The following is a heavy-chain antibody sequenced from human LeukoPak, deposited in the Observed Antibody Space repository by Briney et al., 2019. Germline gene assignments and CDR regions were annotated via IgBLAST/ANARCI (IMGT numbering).Heavy chain of an antibody. CDR2: INSNGDEI. D-gene: IGHD6-6*01. CDR1: GFTFSTYA. J-gene: IGHJ4*02. Sequence: GGSLRLSCAASGFTFSTYAMTWVRQAPGKGVECFSSINSNGDEIYYADSVRGRFTISRDNSNNALYLQMDSLRAEDTAVYYCANWIGSSSRDYWGQGTLVTVSS. V-gene: IGHV3-23*01. CDR3: ANWIGSSSRDY.